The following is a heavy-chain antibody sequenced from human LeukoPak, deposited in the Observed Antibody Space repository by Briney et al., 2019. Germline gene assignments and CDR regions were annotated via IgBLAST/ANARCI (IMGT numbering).Heavy chain of an antibody. CDR1: GFTFSSYS. CDR3: ARDAPAGEKPEYFFDY. J-gene: IGHJ4*02. CDR2: IGRGIT. Sequence: GGSLRLSCAASGFTFSSYSTNWVRQAPGKGLEWVSHIGRGITYADSVKGRFTISRDNTKNSVYLQMNSLRAEDTAVYYCARDAPAGEKPEYFFDYWGQGTLVTVSS. V-gene: IGHV3-48*04.